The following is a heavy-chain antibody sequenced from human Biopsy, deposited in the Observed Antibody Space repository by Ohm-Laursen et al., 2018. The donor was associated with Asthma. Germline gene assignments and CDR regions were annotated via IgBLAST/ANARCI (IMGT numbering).Heavy chain of an antibody. D-gene: IGHD1-7*01. CDR1: GSKFTKYW. J-gene: IGHJ4*02. Sequence: ESLRISCKGFGSKFTKYWIGWVRQLPGKGLDWMGIIYPEDSNTKYSPSFQGQVTISADMSISTAFLQWSSLKASDTAIYYCVRFIDGTFFVDYWGQGTLVTVSS. CDR2: IYPEDSNT. V-gene: IGHV5-51*01. CDR3: VRFIDGTFFVDY.